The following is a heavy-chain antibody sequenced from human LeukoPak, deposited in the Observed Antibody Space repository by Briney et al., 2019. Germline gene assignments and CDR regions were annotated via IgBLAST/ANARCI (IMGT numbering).Heavy chain of an antibody. V-gene: IGHV1-2*02. CDR3: AVTGDHGGLSDY. J-gene: IGHJ4*02. D-gene: IGHD7-27*01. CDR1: GYTFTGYY. Sequence: ASVKVPCKASGYTFTGYYMHWVRQAPGQGLEWMGWINPNSGGTNYAQKFQGRVTMTRDTSISTAYMELSRLRSDDTAVYYCAVTGDHGGLSDYWGQGTLVTVSS. CDR2: INPNSGGT.